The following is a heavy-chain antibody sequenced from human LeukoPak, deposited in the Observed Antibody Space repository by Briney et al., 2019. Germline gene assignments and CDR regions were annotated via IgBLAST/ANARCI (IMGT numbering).Heavy chain of an antibody. J-gene: IGHJ4*02. V-gene: IGHV3-21*01. CDR1: GFTFSSYS. CDR3: ARDIVATIEGRDY. Sequence: GGSLRLSCAASGFTFSSYSMNLVRQAPGKGLEWVSSISSSSSYIYYADSVKGRFTISRDNAKNSLYLQMNSLRAEDTAVYYCARDIVATIEGRDYWGQGTLVTVSS. CDR2: ISSSSSYI. D-gene: IGHD5-12*01.